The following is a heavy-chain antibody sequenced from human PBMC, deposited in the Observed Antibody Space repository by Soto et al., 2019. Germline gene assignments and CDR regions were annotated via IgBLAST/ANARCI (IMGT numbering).Heavy chain of an antibody. J-gene: IGHJ6*02. CDR1: GYTFTSYF. CDR3: ARQNYYSGMDV. Sequence: QVQLVQSGAEVKKPGVSVKVSCKASGYTFTSYFITWVRQAPGQGLEWMGWISAYNGNTNYAQMLQGRVTMTTDTSTATAYMEMTSLRSHDTAVYYCARQNYYSGMDVWGQGTTVTVSS. CDR2: ISAYNGNT. V-gene: IGHV1-18*01.